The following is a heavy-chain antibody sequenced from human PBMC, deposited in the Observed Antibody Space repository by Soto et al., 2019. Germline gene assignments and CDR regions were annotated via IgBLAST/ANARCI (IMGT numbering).Heavy chain of an antibody. CDR2: LNTDSGNT. J-gene: IGHJ2*01. V-gene: IGHV1-3*04. CDR3: VRDRAVDWDLDL. D-gene: IGHD6-19*01. CDR1: GYSFTSCA. Sequence: QVQVVQSGAEVKKPGASVRLSCKTSGYSFTSCAIHWVRLAPGQRFEWMGWLNTDSGNTKYSQKFQGRVTITRDTAASTTYMEVTSLTFEDTATHYCVRDRAVDWDLDLWGRGTLVTVSS.